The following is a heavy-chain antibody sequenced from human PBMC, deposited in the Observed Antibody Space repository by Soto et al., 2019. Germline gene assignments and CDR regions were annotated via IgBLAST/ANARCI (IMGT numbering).Heavy chain of an antibody. CDR1: GFTFSSYG. J-gene: IGHJ4*02. V-gene: IGHV3-30*18. CDR3: AKDLASSGPGSA. CDR2: ISYDGSNK. D-gene: IGHD6-19*01. Sequence: PGGSLRLSCAASGFTFSSYGMHWVRQAPGKGLEWVAVISYDGSNKYYADSVKGRFTISRDNSKNTLYLQMNSLRAEDTAVYYCAKDLASSGPGSAWGQGTLVTVSS.